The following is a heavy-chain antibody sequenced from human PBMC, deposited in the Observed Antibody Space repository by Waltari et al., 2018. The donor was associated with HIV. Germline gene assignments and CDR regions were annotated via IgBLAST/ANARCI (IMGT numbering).Heavy chain of an antibody. CDR2: ISSSGTFT. CDR3: ARDSRDNSWSLNFFDP. D-gene: IGHD6-13*01. V-gene: IGHV3-21*01. CDR1: GFTFNSYS. Sequence: EVQLLESGGGSVKPGGSLRLPCRASGFTFNSYSRNWVRQAPGKGLEWISSISSSGTFTHYADSVKGRFTISRDNANKSVYLQMNSLRAEDTAVYYCARDSRDNSWSLNFFDPWGQGTLVTVSS. J-gene: IGHJ5*02.